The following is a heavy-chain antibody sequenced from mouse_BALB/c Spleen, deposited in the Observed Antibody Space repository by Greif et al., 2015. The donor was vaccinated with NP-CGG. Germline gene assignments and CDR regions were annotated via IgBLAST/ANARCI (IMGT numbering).Heavy chain of an antibody. CDR1: GFTFSSYA. J-gene: IGHJ4*01. CDR2: ISSGGSYT. V-gene: IGHV5-9-1*01. D-gene: IGHD2-3*01. Sequence: DVMLVESGGGLVKPGGSLKLSCAASGFTFSSYAMSWVRQTPEKRLEWVATISSGGSYTYYPDSVKGRFTISRDNAKNTLYLQMSSLRSEDTAMYYCARRGDDGSMDYWGQGTSVTVSS. CDR3: ARRGDDGSMDY.